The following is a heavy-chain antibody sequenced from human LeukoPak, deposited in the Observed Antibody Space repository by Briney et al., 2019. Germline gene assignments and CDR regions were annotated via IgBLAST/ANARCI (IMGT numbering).Heavy chain of an antibody. J-gene: IGHJ4*02. CDR1: GYSFTTYY. CDR2: INPSGGST. D-gene: IGHD3-22*01. Sequence: ASVKVSCKASGYSFTTYYMHWVRQAPGQGLEWMGIINPSGGSTSYAQKFQGRVTMTRDMSTSTVYMELSSLRSEDTAVYYCAADSSGYYRLDYWGQGTLVTVSS. CDR3: AADSSGYYRLDY. V-gene: IGHV1-46*01.